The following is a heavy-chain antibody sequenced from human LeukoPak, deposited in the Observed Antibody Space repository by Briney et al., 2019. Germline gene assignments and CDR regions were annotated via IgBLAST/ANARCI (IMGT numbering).Heavy chain of an antibody. J-gene: IGHJ4*02. CDR2: INHSGST. D-gene: IGHD4-23*01. Sequence: SETLSLTCAVYGGSFSGNYWSWIRQPPGKGLEWIGEINHSGSTNYNPSLKSRVTISVDTSKNQFSLKLSSVTAADTAVYYCARANYGGNSTTTRGDFDYWGQGTLVTVSS. CDR3: ARANYGGNSTTTRGDFDY. V-gene: IGHV4-34*01. CDR1: GGSFSGNY.